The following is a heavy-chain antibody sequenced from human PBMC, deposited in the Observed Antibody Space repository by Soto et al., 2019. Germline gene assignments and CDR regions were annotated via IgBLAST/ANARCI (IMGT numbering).Heavy chain of an antibody. D-gene: IGHD1-26*01. Sequence: PGGSLRLSCVGSGFTFSSYNINWVRQAPGKGLEWVSSISTSSTYIFYTDSVKARFTISRDSSKDTLFLQMNSLRAEDTAAYYCAKDSMGDHYVMDVWGQGTTVTVSS. CDR3: AKDSMGDHYVMDV. CDR2: ISTSSTYI. CDR1: GFTFSSYN. J-gene: IGHJ6*02. V-gene: IGHV3-21*01.